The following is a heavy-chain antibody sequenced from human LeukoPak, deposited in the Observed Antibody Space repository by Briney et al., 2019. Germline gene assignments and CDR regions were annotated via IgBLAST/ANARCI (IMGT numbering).Heavy chain of an antibody. Sequence: PGGSLRLSCAASGFTFSDYYMSWIRQAPGKGLEWVSYISSSGSTIYYADSVKGRFTISRDNTKNSLYLQMNSLRAEDTAVYYCAGDILNYYGMDVWGQGTTVTVSS. CDR1: GFTFSDYY. V-gene: IGHV3-11*01. CDR2: ISSSGSTI. CDR3: AGDILNYYGMDV. J-gene: IGHJ6*02. D-gene: IGHD2-21*01.